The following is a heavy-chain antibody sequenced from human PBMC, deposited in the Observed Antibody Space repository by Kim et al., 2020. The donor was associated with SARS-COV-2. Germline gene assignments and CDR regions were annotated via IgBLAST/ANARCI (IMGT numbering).Heavy chain of an antibody. D-gene: IGHD2-15*01. Sequence: KGRFTISRDNSKNTLYLQMNSLRAEDTAVYYCANTLGYCSGSSCPGYFQHWGQGTLVTVSS. V-gene: IGHV3-23*01. J-gene: IGHJ1*01. CDR3: ANTLGYCSGSSCPGYFQH.